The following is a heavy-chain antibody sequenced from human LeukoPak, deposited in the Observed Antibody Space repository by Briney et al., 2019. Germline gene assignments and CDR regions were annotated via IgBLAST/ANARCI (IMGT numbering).Heavy chain of an antibody. J-gene: IGHJ5*02. CDR1: GGSISSYY. CDR3: ARNWNYMMGWFDP. Sequence: PSETLSLTCTVSGGSISSYYWSWIRQPPGKGLEWIGDIYYSGSTDYNPSLKSRVIISIDTSKNQFSLKLSSVTAADTAVYYCARNWNYMMGWFDPWGQGTVVTVSS. CDR2: IYYSGST. D-gene: IGHD1-7*01. V-gene: IGHV4-59*01.